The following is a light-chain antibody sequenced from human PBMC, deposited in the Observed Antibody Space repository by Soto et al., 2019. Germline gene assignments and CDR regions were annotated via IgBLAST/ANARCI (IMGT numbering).Light chain of an antibody. CDR2: GAS. V-gene: IGKV3-15*01. J-gene: IGKJ5*01. Sequence: EIMMTQSPSTLSVYPGERATLSCRASQSVSSDLAWYQQKPGQAPRLLIYGASTRATGIPARFSGSGSGTEFTLTISSLEPEDFPVYYCQPYGSSSTFGQGTRLEIK. CDR1: QSVSSD. CDR3: QPYGSSST.